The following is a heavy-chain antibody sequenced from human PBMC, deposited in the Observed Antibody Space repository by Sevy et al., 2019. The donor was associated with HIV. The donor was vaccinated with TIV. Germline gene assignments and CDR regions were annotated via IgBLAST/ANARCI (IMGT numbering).Heavy chain of an antibody. CDR3: AKDGNWNYRLGHNWFDP. CDR2: ISYDGSNK. V-gene: IGHV3-30*18. D-gene: IGHD1-7*01. CDR1: GFTFSSYG. J-gene: IGHJ5*02. Sequence: GGSLRLSCAASGFTFSSYGMHWVRQAPGKGLEWVAVISYDGSNKYYADSVKGRFTISRDNSKNTLYLQMNSLRAEDTAVYYCAKDGNWNYRLGHNWFDPWGQGTLVTVSS.